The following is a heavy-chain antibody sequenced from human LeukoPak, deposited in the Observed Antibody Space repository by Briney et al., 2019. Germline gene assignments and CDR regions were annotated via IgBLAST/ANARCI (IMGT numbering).Heavy chain of an antibody. V-gene: IGHV3-64*01. CDR1: GFTFSSYS. CDR3: ARERRYYFDY. Sequence: PGGSLRLSCAASGFTFSSYSMHWVRQAPGKGLEYVSGISSNGGITYSANSVKGRLTISRDNSKNTLDLQMGSLRAEDMAVYYCARERRYYFDYWGQGTLVTVSS. CDR2: ISSNGGIT. J-gene: IGHJ4*02.